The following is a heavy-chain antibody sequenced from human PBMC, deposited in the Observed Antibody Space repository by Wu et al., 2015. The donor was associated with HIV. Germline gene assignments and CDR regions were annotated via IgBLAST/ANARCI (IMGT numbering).Heavy chain of an antibody. J-gene: IGHJ3*02. CDR1: GYTFTSYD. D-gene: IGHD3-16*02. Sequence: VQLVQSGAEVKKPGASVKVSCKASGYTFTSYDINWVRQATGQGLEWMGWMNPNSGNTGYAQKFQGRVTMTRNTSISTAYMELSSLRSEDTAVYYCARARAAYYDYVWGSYRRDAFDIWGQGTMVTVSS. CDR3: ARARAAYYDYVWGSYRRDAFDI. CDR2: MNPNSGNT. V-gene: IGHV1-8*01.